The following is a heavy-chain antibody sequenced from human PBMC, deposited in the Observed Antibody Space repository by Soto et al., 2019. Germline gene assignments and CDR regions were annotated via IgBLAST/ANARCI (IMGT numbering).Heavy chain of an antibody. CDR1: GFTFSSYW. V-gene: IGHV3-74*01. CDR2: INSDGSST. J-gene: IGHJ6*02. Sequence: GGSLRLSCAASGFTFSSYWMHWVRQAPGKGLVWVSRINSDGSSTSYADSVKGRFTISRDNAKNTLYLQMNSLRAEDTAVYYCARGSIAARNYYYGMDVWGQGTTVTVSS. D-gene: IGHD6-6*01. CDR3: ARGSIAARNYYYGMDV.